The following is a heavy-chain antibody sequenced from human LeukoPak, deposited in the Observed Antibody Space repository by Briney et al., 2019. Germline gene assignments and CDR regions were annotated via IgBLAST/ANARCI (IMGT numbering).Heavy chain of an antibody. CDR3: AKEYSSSWYV. CDR2: INPNSGGT. V-gene: IGHV1-2*02. D-gene: IGHD6-13*01. CDR1: GYTFTGYY. J-gene: IGHJ4*02. Sequence: ASVKVSCKASGYTFTGYYMHWVRQAPGQGLEWMGWINPNSGGTNYAQKFQGRVTMTRDTSISTAYMELSSLRAEDTAVYYCAKEYSSSWYVWGQGTLVTVSS.